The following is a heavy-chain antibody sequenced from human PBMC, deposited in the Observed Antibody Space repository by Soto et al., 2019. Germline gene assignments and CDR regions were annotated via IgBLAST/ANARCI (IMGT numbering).Heavy chain of an antibody. CDR2: IWYDGSNK. V-gene: IGHV3-33*01. J-gene: IGHJ4*02. CDR1: GFTFSSYG. D-gene: IGHD6-19*01. CDR3: ARGSGYSSGWTTAH. Sequence: PGGSLRLSCAASGFTFSSYGMHWVRQAPGKGLEWVAVIWYDGSNKYYADSVKGRFTISRDNSKNTLYLQMNSLRAEDTAVYYCARGSGYSSGWTTAHWGQGTLVTVSS.